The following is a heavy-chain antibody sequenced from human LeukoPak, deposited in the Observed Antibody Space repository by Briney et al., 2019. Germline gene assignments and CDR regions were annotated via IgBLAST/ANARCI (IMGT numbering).Heavy chain of an antibody. Sequence: ASVKVSCKASGYTFTSYYMHWVRQAPGQGLEWMGIINPSGGSTSYAQKFQGRVTMTRDMSTSTVYMELSSLRSEDTAVYYCAKVPPMTRGVYYYYYYMDVWGKGTTVTVSS. J-gene: IGHJ6*03. CDR3: AKVPPMTRGVYYYYYYMDV. D-gene: IGHD3-10*01. CDR1: GYTFTSYY. V-gene: IGHV1-46*01. CDR2: INPSGGST.